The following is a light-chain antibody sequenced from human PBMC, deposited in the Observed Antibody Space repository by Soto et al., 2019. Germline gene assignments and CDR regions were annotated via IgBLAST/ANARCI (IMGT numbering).Light chain of an antibody. CDR3: CSYKTSNTRQIV. V-gene: IGLV2-14*01. CDR2: DVS. J-gene: IGLJ1*01. CDR1: SSDVGGYNY. Sequence: QSVLTQPASVSGSPGQSITISCTGTSSDVGGYNYVSWYQQHPGKAPKFMIYDVSNRPSGVSNRFSGSKSGNTASLTISGLQAEDEADYYCCSYKTSNTRQIVFVTGTKVTV.